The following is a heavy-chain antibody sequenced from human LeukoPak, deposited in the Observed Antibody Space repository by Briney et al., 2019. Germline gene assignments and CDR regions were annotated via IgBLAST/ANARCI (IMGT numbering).Heavy chain of an antibody. CDR1: GGSVSSGSDY. J-gene: IGHJ4*02. Sequence: PSETLSLTCTVSGGSVSSGSDYWSWIRQPPGEGLEWLGYVYYSVSTNYNSSLKSRVTISVDTSKNQFSLKLSSVTAADTAVYYCARHVRLIQYVYFDYWGQGTLVTVSS. CDR2: VYYSVST. CDR3: ARHVRLIQYVYFDY. V-gene: IGHV4-61*01. D-gene: IGHD3-10*02.